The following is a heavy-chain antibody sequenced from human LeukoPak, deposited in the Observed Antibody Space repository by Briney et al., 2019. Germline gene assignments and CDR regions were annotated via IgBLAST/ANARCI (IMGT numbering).Heavy chain of an antibody. J-gene: IGHJ5*02. CDR1: GFNFNTYS. V-gene: IGHV3-21*01. CDR3: ARGATDTTRWFDP. D-gene: IGHD1-7*01. Sequence: GGSLRLSCEASGFNFNTYSMAWVRQAPGKGLEWVSIISRASESIFYADSVKGRFTISRDNAKNSLYLQMNGLRAEDTAAYYCARGATDTTRWFDPWGQGTLVTVSS. CDR2: ISRASESI.